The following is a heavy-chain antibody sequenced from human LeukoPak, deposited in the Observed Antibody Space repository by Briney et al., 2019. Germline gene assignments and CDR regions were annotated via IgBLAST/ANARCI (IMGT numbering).Heavy chain of an antibody. J-gene: IGHJ5*02. CDR3: ARGIAAAFLSWFDP. D-gene: IGHD6-13*01. CDR1: GFTFSSYW. V-gene: IGHV3-7*03. CDR2: IKQDGSEK. Sequence: PGGSLRLSCAASGFTFSSYWMSWVRQAPGKGLEWVANIKQDGSEKYYVDSVKGRFTISRDNAKNSLYLQMNSLRAEDTAVYYCARGIAAAFLSWFDPWGQGTLVTVYS.